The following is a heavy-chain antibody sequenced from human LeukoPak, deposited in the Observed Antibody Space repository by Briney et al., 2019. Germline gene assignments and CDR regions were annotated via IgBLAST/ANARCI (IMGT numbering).Heavy chain of an antibody. D-gene: IGHD2-2*01. CDR1: GFTFSSYW. V-gene: IGHV3-7*01. CDR2: IKQDGSEK. Sequence: GGSLRLSCAASGFTFSSYWMSWVRQAPGKGLEWVANIKQDGSEKYYVDSVKGRFTISRDNAKNSLYLQMNSLRAEDTAVYYCARGQLPPYYYYYYMDVWGKGTTVTVSS. J-gene: IGHJ6*03. CDR3: ARGQLPPYYYYYYMDV.